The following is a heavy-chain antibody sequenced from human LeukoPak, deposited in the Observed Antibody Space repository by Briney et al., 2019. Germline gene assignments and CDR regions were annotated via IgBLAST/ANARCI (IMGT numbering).Heavy chain of an antibody. V-gene: IGHV1-8*01. CDR3: ARGGHDSSGYYPDPAFDV. CDR2: MNPNRGNT. CDR1: GYTFTRYD. D-gene: IGHD3-22*01. J-gene: IGHJ3*01. Sequence: ASVKVSCKPSGYTFTRYDMNWVRQAPGPGLEGMGWMNPNRGNTGDAQKSQRRVTMTRNTPISTAYMELSSLRSEDTAVYYCARGGHDSSGYYPDPAFDVWGQGTMVTVSS.